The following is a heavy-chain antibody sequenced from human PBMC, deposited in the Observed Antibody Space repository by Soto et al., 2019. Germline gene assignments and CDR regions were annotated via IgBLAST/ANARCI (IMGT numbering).Heavy chain of an antibody. CDR1: GGSISSGGYY. Sequence: SETLSLTCTVSGGSISSGGYYWSWIRQHPGKGLEWIGYIYYSGSTYYNPSLKSRVTISVDTSKNQFSLKLSSVTAADTAVYYCASGVMNYYDSSSYYFDYWGQGTLVTVSS. V-gene: IGHV4-31*03. CDR2: IYYSGST. D-gene: IGHD3-22*01. CDR3: ASGVMNYYDSSSYYFDY. J-gene: IGHJ4*02.